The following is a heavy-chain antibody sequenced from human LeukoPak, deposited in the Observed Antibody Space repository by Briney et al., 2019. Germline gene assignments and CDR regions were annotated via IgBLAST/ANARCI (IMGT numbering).Heavy chain of an antibody. CDR2: ISQSSDRI. Sequence: SGGSPRLSCAASGFTFSSYSMNWVRQAPGKGLEWVSYISQSSDRIYHADSVKGRFTISRDNAKNSLYLQTDSLRVEDTAVYYCARDLLNDKGSSYFFDQWGQGTLVTVAS. J-gene: IGHJ4*02. CDR3: ARDLLNDKGSSYFFDQ. V-gene: IGHV3-48*04. CDR1: GFTFSSYS. D-gene: IGHD2-2*01.